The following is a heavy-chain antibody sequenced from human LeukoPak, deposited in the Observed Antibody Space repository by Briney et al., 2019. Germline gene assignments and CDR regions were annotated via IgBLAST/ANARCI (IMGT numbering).Heavy chain of an antibody. V-gene: IGHV4-34*01. CDR3: ARARVYSGSYFG. Sequence: SETLSLTCAVYGGSFRGYYWSWIRQPPGKGLEWIGEINHSGSTNYNPSLTSRVTISVDTSKNQFSLKLSSVTAADTAVYYCARARVYSGSYFGWGQGTLVTVSS. CDR2: INHSGST. J-gene: IGHJ4*02. CDR1: GGSFRGYY. D-gene: IGHD1-26*01.